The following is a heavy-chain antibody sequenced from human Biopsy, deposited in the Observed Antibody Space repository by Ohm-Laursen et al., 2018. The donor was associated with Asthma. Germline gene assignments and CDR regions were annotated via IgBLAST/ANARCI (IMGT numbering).Heavy chain of an antibody. CDR2: MYHSGSP. CDR3: VRHQYSSSWSTFDY. Sequence: SDTLSLTCTVSGGSITSSSYYWGWIRQPPGKGMEWIGSMYHSGSPYYHPSLKSRPTISVATAKTKLSLKMSSVTAADTAVYFCVRHQYSSSWSTFDYWGQGALVTVSS. D-gene: IGHD3-22*01. J-gene: IGHJ4*02. V-gene: IGHV4-39*01. CDR1: GGSITSSSYY.